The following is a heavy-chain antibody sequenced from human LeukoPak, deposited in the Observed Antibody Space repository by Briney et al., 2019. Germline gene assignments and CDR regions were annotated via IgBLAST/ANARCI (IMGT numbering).Heavy chain of an antibody. CDR2: INPSGGST. CDR1: GYTFTSYD. V-gene: IGHV1-46*01. J-gene: IGHJ5*02. CDR3: ARVPYSSGWYSGWFDP. Sequence: ASVKVSCKASGYTFTSYDINWVRQAPGQGLEWMGIINPSGGSTSYAQKFQGRVTMTRDTSTSTVYMELSSLRSEDTAVYYCARVPYSSGWYSGWFDPWGQGTLVTVSS. D-gene: IGHD6-19*01.